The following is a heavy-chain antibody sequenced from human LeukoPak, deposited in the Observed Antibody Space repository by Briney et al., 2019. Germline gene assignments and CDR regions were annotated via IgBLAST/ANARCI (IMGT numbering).Heavy chain of an antibody. CDR1: GGSISSYY. D-gene: IGHD5-12*01. CDR3: AREESKRYSGYDYYVMDV. V-gene: IGHV4-59*01. CDR2: INYSGST. J-gene: IGHJ6*02. Sequence: PAETLSLTCTVSGGSISSYYWSWIRQPPGKGLEWIGYINYSGSTNYNPSLKRRVTISVDTSKNRFSLKLSSVTAADTAVYYCAREESKRYSGYDYYVMDVWGQGTTVTVSS.